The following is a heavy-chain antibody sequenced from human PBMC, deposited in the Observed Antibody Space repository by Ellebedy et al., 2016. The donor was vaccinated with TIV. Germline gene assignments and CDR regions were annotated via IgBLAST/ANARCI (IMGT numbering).Heavy chain of an antibody. CDR1: GFGFSGSY. D-gene: IGHD3-16*01. V-gene: IGHV3-74*01. CDR3: ARDGGHHNFDY. J-gene: IGHJ4*02. CDR2: IISDDRDA. Sequence: GESLKISCAASGFGFSGSYIHWVRQAPGKGLVLVSRIISDDRDAIYADSVKGRCTIARDNTKNTVYLRVGSLRAEDTAVYYCARDGGHHNFDYWGQGTLVTVSS.